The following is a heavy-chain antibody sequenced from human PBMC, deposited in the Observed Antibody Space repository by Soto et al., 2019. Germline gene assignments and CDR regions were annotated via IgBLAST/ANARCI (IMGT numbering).Heavy chain of an antibody. CDR3: TTGQVAGTRDY. V-gene: IGHV3-15*01. J-gene: IGHJ4*02. D-gene: IGHD6-19*01. Sequence: GGSLRLSCAASGFTLSNAWVSWVRQPPGKGLEWVGRIKSKTDGGTTDYVAPVKGRFIISRDDSKNMVYLQMNSLKTEDTAMYYCTTGQVAGTRDYWGQGTLVTVSS. CDR1: GFTLSNAW. CDR2: IKSKTDGGTT.